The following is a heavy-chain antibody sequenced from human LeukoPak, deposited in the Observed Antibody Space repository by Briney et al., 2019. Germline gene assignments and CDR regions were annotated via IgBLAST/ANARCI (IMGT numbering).Heavy chain of an antibody. J-gene: IGHJ4*02. CDR3: ARDRGSSSHYFDY. V-gene: IGHV3-33*05. CDR1: GFTFRSHG. CDR2: ILYDGSDS. Sequence: PGKSLRLSCAASGFTFRSHGMHWVRQAPGKGLEWVGVILYDGSDSYYTDSVKGRFTLSRDNSKNTLYLQMNSLRAEDTAVYFCARDRGSSSHYFDYWGQGALVTVSS. D-gene: IGHD6-6*01.